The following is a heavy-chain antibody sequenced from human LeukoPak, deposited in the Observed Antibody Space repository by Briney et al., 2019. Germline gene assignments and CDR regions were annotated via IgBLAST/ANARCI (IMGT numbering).Heavy chain of an antibody. CDR2: IRNDGSNK. J-gene: IGHJ4*02. D-gene: IGHD2-21*02. Sequence: GGSLRLSCAASGFTFSDAWMYWVRQAPGKGLEWVAFIRNDGSNKNYADSMKGRFTISRDNPKNTLYLQMNSLRAEDTAVYYCAKGVKHIVVLTAQHYFDYWGQGTLVTVSS. CDR3: AKGVKHIVVLTAQHYFDY. V-gene: IGHV3-30*02. CDR1: GFTFSDAW.